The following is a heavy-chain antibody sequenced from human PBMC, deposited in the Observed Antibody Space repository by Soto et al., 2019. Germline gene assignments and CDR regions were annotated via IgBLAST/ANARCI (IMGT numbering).Heavy chain of an antibody. J-gene: IGHJ4*02. D-gene: IGHD2-8*02. Sequence: QVQLVQSGAEVKKPGSSVKVSCKASGGTFSNYAISWVRQAPGEGLEWMGGIIPIFGTANYAQKFQGRVTITADESTSTAYMELSSLGSDDTAVYYCASPTGKLDYWGQGTLVTVSS. CDR3: ASPTGKLDY. CDR2: IIPIFGTA. CDR1: GGTFSNYA. V-gene: IGHV1-69*01.